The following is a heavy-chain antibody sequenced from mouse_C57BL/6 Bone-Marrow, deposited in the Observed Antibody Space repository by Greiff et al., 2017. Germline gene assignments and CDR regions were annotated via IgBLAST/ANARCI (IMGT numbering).Heavy chain of an antibody. V-gene: IGHV14-3*01. D-gene: IGHD2-3*01. J-gene: IGHJ2*01. CDR2: IDPANGNT. CDR1: GFNIKNTY. Sequence: EVQLQQSVAELVRPGASVKLSCTASGFNIKNTYMPWVKQRPEQGLEWIGRIDPANGNTKYAPKFQGKATITADTSSNTAYLQLSSLTSEDTAIYYCASRDGLLGYFDYWGQGTTLTVAS. CDR3: ASRDGLLGYFDY.